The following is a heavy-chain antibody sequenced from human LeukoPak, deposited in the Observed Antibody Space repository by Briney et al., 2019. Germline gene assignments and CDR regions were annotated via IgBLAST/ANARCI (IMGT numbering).Heavy chain of an antibody. CDR1: GFTVNTNY. CDR3: ARWRGGMGLLNPPYFDY. Sequence: GGSLRLSCAASGFTVNTNYMTWVRQTPEKGLEWVSVIYDIGSTYYADSVKGRFTISRDNSKNTLYLQMSSLRVEDTAVYYCARWRGGMGLLNPPYFDYWGLGTLVTVSS. D-gene: IGHD3-3*01. V-gene: IGHV3-66*01. J-gene: IGHJ4*02. CDR2: IYDIGST.